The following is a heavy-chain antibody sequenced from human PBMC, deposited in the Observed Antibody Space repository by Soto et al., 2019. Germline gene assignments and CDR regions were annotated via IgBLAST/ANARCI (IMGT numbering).Heavy chain of an antibody. CDR3: ARDSDDSYYGMDV. CDR1: GGSISSGDYY. CDR2: IYYSGST. D-gene: IGHD3-22*01. J-gene: IGHJ6*02. V-gene: IGHV4-30-4*01. Sequence: PSETLSLTCTVSGGSISSGDYYWRWIRQPPGKGLEWIGYIYYSGSTYYNPSLKSRVTISVDTSKNQFSLKLSSVTAADTAVYYCARDSDDSYYGMDVWGQGTTVTVSS.